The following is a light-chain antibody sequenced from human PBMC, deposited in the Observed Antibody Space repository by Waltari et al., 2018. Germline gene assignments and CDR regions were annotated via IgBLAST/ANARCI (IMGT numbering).Light chain of an antibody. CDR2: CAS. J-gene: IGKJ1*01. CDR3: QQYRSTLWT. Sequence: DIVMTQSPDSLAVSLGERATINCKSSQSVLFSTNNKNYLAWYQQKTGQPPKLLFYCASTRESGVPDRFSGSGSGTDFTLTISSLQAEDVAVYYCQQYRSTLWTFGQGTRVEIK. CDR1: QSVLFSTNNKNY. V-gene: IGKV4-1*01.